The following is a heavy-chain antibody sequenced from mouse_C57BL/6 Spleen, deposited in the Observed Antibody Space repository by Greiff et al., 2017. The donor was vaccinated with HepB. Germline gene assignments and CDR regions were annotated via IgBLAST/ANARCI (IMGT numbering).Heavy chain of an antibody. D-gene: IGHD1-1*01. Sequence: DVKLVESGEGLVKPGGSLKLSCAASGFTFSSYAMSWVRPTPEKRLEWVAYISSGGDYIYYADTVKGRFSISRDNARNTLYLQMSSLKSEDTAMYYCTRDSSSYGYWYFDVWGTGTTVTVSS. CDR1: GFTFSSYA. J-gene: IGHJ1*03. CDR3: TRDSSSYGYWYFDV. CDR2: ISSGGDYI. V-gene: IGHV5-9-1*02.